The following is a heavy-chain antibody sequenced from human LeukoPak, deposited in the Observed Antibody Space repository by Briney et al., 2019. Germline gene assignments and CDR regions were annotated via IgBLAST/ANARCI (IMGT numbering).Heavy chain of an antibody. CDR3: TRDRSRAEDD. V-gene: IGHV3-7*01. CDR1: GFTFSGHW. CDR2: INQGGSDK. J-gene: IGHJ4*02. D-gene: IGHD1-14*01. Sequence: HPGGSLRLSCVASGFTFSGHWMSWVRQAPGKGLEWVANINQGGSDKYYVDSVKGRFTISRDNANNLLYLQMNSLRGEDTAVYYCTRDRSRAEDDWGQGTLVTVSS.